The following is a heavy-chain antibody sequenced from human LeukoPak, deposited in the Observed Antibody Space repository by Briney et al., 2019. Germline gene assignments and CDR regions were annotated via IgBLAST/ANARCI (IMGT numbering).Heavy chain of an antibody. J-gene: IGHJ6*04. Sequence: SGGSLRLSCAASGFTSSIYPMHWVRQAPGKGLEWVSYISSSGSTIYYADSVKGRFTISRDNAKNSLYLQMNSLRAEDTAVYYCAELGITMIGGVWGKGTTVTISS. CDR2: ISSSGSTI. D-gene: IGHD3-10*02. CDR3: AELGITMIGGV. CDR1: GFTSSIYP. V-gene: IGHV3-48*03.